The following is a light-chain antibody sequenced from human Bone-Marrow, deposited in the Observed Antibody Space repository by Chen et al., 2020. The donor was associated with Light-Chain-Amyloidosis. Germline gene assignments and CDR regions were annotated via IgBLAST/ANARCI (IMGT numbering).Light chain of an antibody. V-gene: IGLV3-25*03. CDR2: RDT. Sequence: SYELTQPPSVSVSPGQKARNTCSVDDFPTKYAYWYQQNPGQAPVLVIHRDTERPSGISERFSGSSSGTTATLTISGVQAEDEADYHCQSADSSGTYEVIFGGGTKLTVL. CDR1: DFPTKY. CDR3: QSADSSGTYEVI. J-gene: IGLJ2*01.